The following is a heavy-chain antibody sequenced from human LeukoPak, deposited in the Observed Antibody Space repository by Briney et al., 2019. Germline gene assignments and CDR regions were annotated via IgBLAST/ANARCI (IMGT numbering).Heavy chain of an antibody. CDR3: ANSGLNRFEY. CDR1: EFTFNTYS. D-gene: IGHD2-15*01. J-gene: IGHJ4*02. Sequence: GGSLRLSCAASEFTFNTYSMNWVRQAPGKGLEWVSYISSSGSTIYYADSVKGRFTISRDNAKNSLYLQMNSLRAEDTAVYYCANSGLNRFEYWGQGALVTVSS. V-gene: IGHV3-48*04. CDR2: ISSSGSTI.